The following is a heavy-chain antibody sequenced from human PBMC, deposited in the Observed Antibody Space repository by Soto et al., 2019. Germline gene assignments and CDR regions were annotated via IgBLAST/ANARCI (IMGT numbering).Heavy chain of an antibody. V-gene: IGHV1-46*03. J-gene: IGHJ5*02. CDR3: TGGGSGYSNWFDP. D-gene: IGHD5-12*01. CDR1: GYTFINYY. CDR2: INPSGGAT. Sequence: ASVKVSCKASGYTFINYYIHWVRQAPGQGLEWMGLINPSGGATSYAQKFQGRVSMTRDTSTSTVYMDLSGLRSEDTAVYYCTGGGSGYSNWFDPWGQ.